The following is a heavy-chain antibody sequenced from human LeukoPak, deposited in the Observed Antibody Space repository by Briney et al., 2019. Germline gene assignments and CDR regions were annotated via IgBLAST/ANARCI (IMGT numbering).Heavy chain of an antibody. J-gene: IGHJ4*02. CDR2: ISVYNGNT. CDR3: ARDSYHYYDSSGYYFDGNYFDY. CDR1: RYTFSSYG. Sequence: ASVKVSCKASRYTFSSYGISWVRQAPRQGLEWMGWISVYNGNTNYAQKLQGRVTMTTDTSTSTAYMELRSLRSDDTAVYYCARDSYHYYDSSGYYFDGNYFDYWGQGTLVTVSS. V-gene: IGHV1-18*01. D-gene: IGHD3-22*01.